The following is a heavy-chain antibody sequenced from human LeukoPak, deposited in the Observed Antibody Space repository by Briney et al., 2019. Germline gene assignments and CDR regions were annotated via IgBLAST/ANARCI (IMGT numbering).Heavy chain of an antibody. J-gene: IGHJ4*02. D-gene: IGHD3-22*01. Sequence: ASVKVSCKVSGYTLTELSMHWVRQAPGKGLEWMGGFDPEDGETIYAQKFQGRVTMTRDMSTSTVYMELSSLRSDDTAVYYCARDRHYYDSSGSRGVMGNWGQGTLVTVSS. CDR1: GYTLTELS. CDR2: FDPEDGET. V-gene: IGHV1-24*01. CDR3: ARDRHYYDSSGSRGVMGN.